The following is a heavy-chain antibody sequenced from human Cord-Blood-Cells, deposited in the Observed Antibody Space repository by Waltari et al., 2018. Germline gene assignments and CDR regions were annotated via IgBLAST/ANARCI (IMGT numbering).Heavy chain of an antibody. CDR3: ARQWQQLVRDWFDP. D-gene: IGHD6-13*01. CDR1: GGSISSSSYY. J-gene: IGHJ5*02. Sequence: QLQLQESGPGLVKPSETLSLTCTVSGGSISSSSYYWGWIRQPPGKGLEWIGSIYYSGSTYYNPSLKSRVTISIDTSKNQFSLKLSSVTAADTAVYYCARQWQQLVRDWFDPWGQGTLVTVSS. V-gene: IGHV4-39*01. CDR2: IYYSGST.